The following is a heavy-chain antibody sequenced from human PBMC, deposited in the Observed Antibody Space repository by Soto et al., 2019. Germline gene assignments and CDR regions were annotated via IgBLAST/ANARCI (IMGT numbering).Heavy chain of an antibody. J-gene: IGHJ5*02. D-gene: IGHD6-19*01. CDR1: GGSISSYY. CDR3: ARGGLSSGWIWFDL. Sequence: SETLSLTCTVSGGSISSYYWSWIRQPAGKGLEWIGRIYTSGSTNYNPSLKSRVTMSVDTSKNQFSLKLSSVTAAETAVYYFARGGLSSGWIWFDLWGHGTLVTVS. CDR2: IYTSGST. V-gene: IGHV4-4*07.